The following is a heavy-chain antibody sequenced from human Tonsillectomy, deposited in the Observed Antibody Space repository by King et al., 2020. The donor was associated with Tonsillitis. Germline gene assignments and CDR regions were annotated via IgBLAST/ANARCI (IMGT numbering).Heavy chain of an antibody. J-gene: IGHJ6*03. CDR1: GYTFINYG. CDR3: ARTPGIQINNWNSAPQYYYYMDV. Sequence: QLVQSGAEVKKPGASVKVSCKASGYTFINYGITWVRQAPGQGLEWMGWISAYNGNTKYAQKLQGRVTMTTDTSTSTAYMELRSLRSDDTAAYYCARTPGIQINNWNSAPQYYYYMDVWGKGTTVTVSS. D-gene: IGHD1-7*01. CDR2: ISAYNGNT. V-gene: IGHV1-18*01.